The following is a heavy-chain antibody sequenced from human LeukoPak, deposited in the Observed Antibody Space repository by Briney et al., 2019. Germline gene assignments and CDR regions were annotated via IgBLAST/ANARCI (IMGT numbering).Heavy chain of an antibody. CDR2: ISGSGGST. V-gene: IGHV3-23*01. CDR3: ADTKWEPTQGYFDY. CDR1: GFTFSSYA. J-gene: IGHJ4*02. D-gene: IGHD1-26*01. Sequence: GGSLRLSCAASGFTFSSYAMSWVRQAPGKGLEWVSAISGSGGSTYYAASVKGRFTISRDNSKNTLYLQMNSLRAEDTAVYYCADTKWEPTQGYFDYWGQGTLVTVSS.